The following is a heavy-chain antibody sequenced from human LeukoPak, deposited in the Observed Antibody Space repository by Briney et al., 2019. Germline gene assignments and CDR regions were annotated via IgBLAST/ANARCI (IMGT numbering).Heavy chain of an antibody. CDR3: ARGNAMGV. CDR1: GFTFSSYW. J-gene: IGHJ6*02. V-gene: IGHV3-7*01. CDR2: INQXXXEX. Sequence: GGSLRLSCAASGFTFSSYWMTWVRQAPGKGLEWVANINQXXXEXXXXXXVKGRFTISRDNAKNSLSLQMNSLRAEDTALYYCARGNAMGVWGQGTTVTASS.